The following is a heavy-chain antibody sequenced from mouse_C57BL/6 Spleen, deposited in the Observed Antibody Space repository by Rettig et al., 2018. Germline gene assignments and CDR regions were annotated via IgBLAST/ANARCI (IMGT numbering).Heavy chain of an antibody. D-gene: IGHD3-3*01. J-gene: IGHJ2*01. CDR3: AGTRYFDY. Sequence: DVQLQESGPGLVKPSQSLSLTCSVTGYSITSGYYWNWIRQFPGNKLEWMGYISYDGSNNYNPSLKSRISITRDTSKNQFFLNLNAVTTEDTATYYCAGTRYFDYWGQGTTLTVSS. CDR1: GYSITSGYY. V-gene: IGHV3-6*01. CDR2: ISYDGSN.